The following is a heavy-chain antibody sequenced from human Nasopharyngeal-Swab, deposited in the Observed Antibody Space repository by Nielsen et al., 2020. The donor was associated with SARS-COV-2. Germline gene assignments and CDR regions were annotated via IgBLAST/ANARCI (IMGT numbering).Heavy chain of an antibody. CDR3: ARGGDYVWGSYLWFDP. CDR2: ISAYNGNT. D-gene: IGHD3-16*02. J-gene: IGHJ5*02. Sequence: ASVKVSCKASGYTFTSYGISWVRQAPGQGLEWMGWISAYNGNTNYAQKLQGRVTMTTDTSTSTAYMELSRLRSGDTAVYYCARGGDYVWGSYLWFDPWGQGTLVTVSS. CDR1: GYTFTSYG. V-gene: IGHV1-18*01.